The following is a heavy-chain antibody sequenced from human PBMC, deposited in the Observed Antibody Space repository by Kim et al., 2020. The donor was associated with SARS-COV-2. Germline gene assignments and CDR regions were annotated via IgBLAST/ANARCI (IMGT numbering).Heavy chain of an antibody. CDR2: INPSSGST. Sequence: ASVKVSCKASGYTFTSYDINWVRQATGQGLEWMGWINPSSGSTSYAQKFQGRVTMTRDTSMGTAYMEMSSLRSEDTAIYYCARDPGYNDGESEDWGHVTT. V-gene: IGHV1-8*02. J-gene: IGHJ6*02. CDR1: GYTFTSYD. CDR3: ARDPGYNDGESED. D-gene: IGHD1-20*01.